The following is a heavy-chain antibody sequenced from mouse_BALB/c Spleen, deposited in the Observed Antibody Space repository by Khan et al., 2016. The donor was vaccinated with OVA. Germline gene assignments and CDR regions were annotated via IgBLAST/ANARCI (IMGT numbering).Heavy chain of an antibody. V-gene: IGHV5-6*01. CDR3: AGHLSGSFDY. CDR2: MSSDGDYT. Sequence: EVELVESGGDLVKPGGSLKLSCAASGFTFSSYSMSWVRQIPDKRLEWVATMSSDGDYTYYPDSVKGRFTISRDNAKNTLYLQMSSLKSEDTAMYYCAGHLSGSFDYWGQGTMVTVSA. J-gene: IGHJ3*01. CDR1: GFTFSSYS. D-gene: IGHD1-3*01.